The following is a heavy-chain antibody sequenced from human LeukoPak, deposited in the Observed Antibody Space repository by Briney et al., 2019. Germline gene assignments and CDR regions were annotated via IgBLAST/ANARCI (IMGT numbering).Heavy chain of an antibody. D-gene: IGHD2-21*02. CDR3: ARVFRGVVTSNWFDP. CDR2: VYDNGNT. Sequence: SETLSLTCTVSGGSITGHYWTWIRQSPGKGLEWIGFVYDNGNTNYNPSLQSRVTMSVDTSTNQLSLKMTSVTAADTAIYYCARVFRGVVTSNWFDPWGQGTLVTVPS. V-gene: IGHV4-59*11. J-gene: IGHJ5*02. CDR1: GGSITGHY.